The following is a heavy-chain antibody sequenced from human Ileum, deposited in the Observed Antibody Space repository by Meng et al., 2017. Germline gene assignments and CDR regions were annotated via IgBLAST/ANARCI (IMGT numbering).Heavy chain of an antibody. CDR2: TYYRSKWYS. J-gene: IGHJ4*02. V-gene: IGHV6-1*01. D-gene: IGHD3-3*01. CDR3: ASGSGSLDY. Sequence: QVQLQQSGPGLVKPSQTLSLTCAGSGGSVSSNIAAWNWIRQSPLRGLEWLGRTYYRSKWYSEYAVSVKSRISITPDTSKNQFSLQMNSVTPEDTAVYYCASGSGSLDYWGPGTLVTVSS. CDR1: GGSVSSNIAA.